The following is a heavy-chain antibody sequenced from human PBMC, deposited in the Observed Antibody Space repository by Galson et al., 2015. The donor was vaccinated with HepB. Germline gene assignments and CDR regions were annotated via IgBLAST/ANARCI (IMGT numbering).Heavy chain of an antibody. J-gene: IGHJ6*02. Sequence: QSGAEVKKPGESLKISCKGSGYSFTSYWIGWVRQMPGKGLEWVGIIYPSDSYTNYSPSFQGHVTISADKSISTAYLQWSSLKASDTAMYYCATQRPGGRLRFLEWLSSYGMDVWGQGTTVTVSS. CDR1: GYSFTSYW. D-gene: IGHD3-3*01. CDR2: IYPSDSYT. V-gene: IGHV5-10-1*01. CDR3: ATQRPGGRLRFLEWLSSYGMDV.